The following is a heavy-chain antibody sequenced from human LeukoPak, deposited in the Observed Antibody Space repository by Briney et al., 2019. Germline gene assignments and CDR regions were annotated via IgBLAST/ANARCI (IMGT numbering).Heavy chain of an antibody. V-gene: IGHV3-30*18. Sequence: GRSLRLSCAASGFTFSSYGMHWVRQAPGKGLEWVAVISYDGSNKYYADSVKGRFTISRDNSKNTLYLQMNSLRAEDTAVYYCAKGCSGSYYYYYYGMDVWGKGTTVTVSS. D-gene: IGHD3-10*02. CDR3: AKGCSGSYYYYYYGMDV. CDR2: ISYDGSNK. CDR1: GFTFSSYG. J-gene: IGHJ6*04.